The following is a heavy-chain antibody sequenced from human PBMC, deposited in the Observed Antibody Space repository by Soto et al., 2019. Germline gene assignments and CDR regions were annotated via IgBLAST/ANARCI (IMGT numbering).Heavy chain of an antibody. D-gene: IGHD6-13*01. Sequence: QVQLVESGGGVVQPGRSLRLSCAASGFIFSDYAMHWVRQAPGKGLEWVAVISYGGDNKYYADSVRGRFAISRDNLKNTLDLPMNSLNPEDTALYHCAKARHSTSWYGLEADFWGQGTLVTVSS. CDR1: GFIFSDYA. V-gene: IGHV3-30*09. CDR3: AKARHSTSWYGLEADF. J-gene: IGHJ4*02. CDR2: ISYGGDNK.